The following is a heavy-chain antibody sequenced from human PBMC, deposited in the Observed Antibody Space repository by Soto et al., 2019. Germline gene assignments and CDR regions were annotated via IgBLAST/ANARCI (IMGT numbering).Heavy chain of an antibody. V-gene: IGHV4-31*03. CDR1: GGSISSGGYY. D-gene: IGHD3-10*01. Sequence: QVQLQESGPGLVKPSQTLSLTCTVSGGSISSGGYYWSWIRQHPGKGLEGIGYIYYSGSTYYNPSLKRRVTISVDTSKNQFSLKLSSVTAADTAVYYCARDRGSGSYYILGYWGQGTLVTVSS. J-gene: IGHJ4*02. CDR3: ARDRGSGSYYILGY. CDR2: IYYSGST.